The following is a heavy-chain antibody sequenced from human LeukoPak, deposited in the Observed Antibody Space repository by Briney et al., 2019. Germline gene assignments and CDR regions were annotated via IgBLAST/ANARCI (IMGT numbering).Heavy chain of an antibody. Sequence: SETLSLTCAVYGGSFSGYYWSWIRQPPGKGLEWIGEINHSGSTNYNASLKSRVTISVATSKNQSSLKLSSVTAAATAVYYCSTIPYPWGQGTPVTVSS. CDR1: GGSFSGYY. J-gene: IGHJ5*02. D-gene: IGHD5/OR15-5a*01. V-gene: IGHV4-34*03. CDR2: INHSGST. CDR3: STIPYP.